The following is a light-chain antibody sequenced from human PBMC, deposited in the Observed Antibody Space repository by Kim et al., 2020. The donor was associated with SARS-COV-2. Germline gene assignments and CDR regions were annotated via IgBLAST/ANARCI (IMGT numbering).Light chain of an antibody. CDR2: GAS. CDR1: VRATY. V-gene: IGKV3-20*01. CDR3: QQYGSSPPIT. J-gene: IGKJ5*01. Sequence: LHPRERAAPACTASVRATYIVSYQQRPGHALRRLIYGASSGAIGTPDRVSGSVAGTESTLTISRLEPEDFGVYYCQQYGSSPPITVGQGTRLEIK.